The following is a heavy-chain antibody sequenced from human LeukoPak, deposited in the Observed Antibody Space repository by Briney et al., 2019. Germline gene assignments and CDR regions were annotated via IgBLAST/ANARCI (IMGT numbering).Heavy chain of an antibody. CDR2: IKGDGSHT. J-gene: IGHJ4*02. V-gene: IGHV3-74*01. CDR3: ARAPRAVAVYFDY. Sequence: PGGSLRLSCAASGFTFSNYWMHWVRQAPGKGLVWVSRIKGDGSHTIYADSVKGRFTISRDNSKNALYLQMNSLRAEDTAVYYCARAPRAVAVYFDYWGQGTLVTVSS. CDR1: GFTFSNYW. D-gene: IGHD6-19*01.